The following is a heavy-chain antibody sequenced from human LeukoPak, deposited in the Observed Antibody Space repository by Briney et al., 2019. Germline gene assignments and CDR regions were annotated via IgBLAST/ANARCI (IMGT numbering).Heavy chain of an antibody. V-gene: IGHV4-4*07. CDR2: IYASGST. D-gene: IGHD5-18*01. CDR1: GGSISSYY. J-gene: IGHJ6*03. CDR3: ARGKVGGYSYGYYYYYYMDV. Sequence: SETLSLTCTVSGGSISSYYWSWIRQPAGKGLEWIGRIYASGSTNYNPSLKSRVTISVDTSKNQFSLKLSSVTAADTAVYYCARGKVGGYSYGYYYYYYMDVWGKGTTVTVSS.